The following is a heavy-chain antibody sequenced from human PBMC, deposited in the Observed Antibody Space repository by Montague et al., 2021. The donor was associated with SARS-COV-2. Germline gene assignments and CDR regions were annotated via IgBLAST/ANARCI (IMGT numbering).Heavy chain of an antibody. D-gene: IGHD6-13*01. CDR1: GSTFSSYA. V-gene: IGHV3-30-3*01. J-gene: IGHJ6*02. Sequence: SLRLSCAASGSTFSSYAMHWVRQAPGKGLEWVAVISYDGSNKYYADSVKGRFTISRDNSKNTLYLQMNSLRAEDTAVYYCARGSIAAAGVPSYYGMDVWGQGTTVTVSS. CDR3: ARGSIAAAGVPSYYGMDV. CDR2: ISYDGSNK.